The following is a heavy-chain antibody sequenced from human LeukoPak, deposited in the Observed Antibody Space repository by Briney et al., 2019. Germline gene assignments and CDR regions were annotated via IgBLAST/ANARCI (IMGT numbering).Heavy chain of an antibody. CDR3: ATVRCGDDCYSTHDAYDI. CDR1: GFIFSRNA. J-gene: IGHJ3*02. V-gene: IGHV3-23*01. Sequence: GGSLRLSCAGSGFIFSRNALSWVRQAPGKGLEWVSGISGSGTSTYYADSVPGRFTISRDNSKNTLYLQVNSLRAEDTAVYYCATVRCGDDCYSTHDAYDIWGQGTMVTVSS. CDR2: ISGSGTST. D-gene: IGHD2-21*02.